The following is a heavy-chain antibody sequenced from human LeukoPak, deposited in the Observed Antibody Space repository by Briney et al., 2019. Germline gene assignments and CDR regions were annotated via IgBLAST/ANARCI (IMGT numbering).Heavy chain of an antibody. CDR3: AREAPNRSTNYYYYYYMDV. J-gene: IGHJ6*03. D-gene: IGHD1-14*01. V-gene: IGHV4-4*02. Sequence: SGTLSLTCAVSGGSISSSNWWSWVRQPPGKGLEWIGEIYHSGSTYYNPSLKSRVTISVDTSKNQFSLKLSSVTAADTAVYYCAREAPNRSTNYYYYYYMDVWGKGTTVTVSS. CDR1: GGSISSSNW. CDR2: IYHSGST.